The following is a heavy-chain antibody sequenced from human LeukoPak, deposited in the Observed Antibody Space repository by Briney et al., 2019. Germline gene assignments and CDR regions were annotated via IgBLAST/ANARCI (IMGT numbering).Heavy chain of an antibody. J-gene: IGHJ3*02. Sequence: GGSLRLSCAASGFTFRRYWMSWARQASGKGLEWVANIKQDGSEKYYVDSVKGRFTISRHNSKNTLYLQMNRVRAEDTAVYYCARIVAGGAFDIWGQGTMVTVSS. CDR2: IKQDGSEK. V-gene: IGHV3-7*02. CDR1: GFTFRRYW. D-gene: IGHD1-26*01. CDR3: ARIVAGGAFDI.